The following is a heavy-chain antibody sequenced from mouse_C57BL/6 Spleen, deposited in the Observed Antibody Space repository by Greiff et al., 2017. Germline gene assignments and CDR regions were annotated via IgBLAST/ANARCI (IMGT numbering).Heavy chain of an antibody. CDR2: INPSSGYT. V-gene: IGHV1-7*01. CDR1: GYTFTSYW. Sequence: VQLQQSGAELAKPGASVKLSCKASGYTFTSYWMHWVKQRPGQGLEWIGYINPSSGYTKYNQKFKDKDTLTADKSSSTAYMQLSSLTYEDSAVYYCARSGDDWGQGTSVTGSS. CDR3: ARSGDD. J-gene: IGHJ4*01.